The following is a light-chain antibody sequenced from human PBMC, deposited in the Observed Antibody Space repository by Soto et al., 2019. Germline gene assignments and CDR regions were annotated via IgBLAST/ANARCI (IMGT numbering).Light chain of an antibody. CDR2: GAS. J-gene: IGKJ1*01. CDR3: QQYKNWPPWT. Sequence: ELVLPESRGTLSLSAGERATLSCRASQSVSSYLAWYQQKPGQAPRLLIHGASTRATGTPARFSGSGSGTEFTLTISSLQSEDSAVYSCQQYKNWPPWTFGQGTKVDIK. CDR1: QSVSSY. V-gene: IGKV3-15*01.